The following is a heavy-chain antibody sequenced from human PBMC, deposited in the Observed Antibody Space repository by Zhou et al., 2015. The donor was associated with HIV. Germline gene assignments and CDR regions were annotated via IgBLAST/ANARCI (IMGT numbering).Heavy chain of an antibody. V-gene: IGHV1-69*02. CDR1: GGTFSSYT. Sequence: QVQLVQSGAEVKKPGSSVKVSCKASGGTFSSYTISWVRQAPGQGLEWMGRIIPILGIANYAQKFQGRVTITADKSTSTAYMELSSLRSEDTAVYYCARWTTIRDYYYYGMDVWGQGTTVTVSS. D-gene: IGHD4-11*01. CDR2: IIPILGIA. CDR3: ARWTTIRDYYYYGMDV. J-gene: IGHJ6*02.